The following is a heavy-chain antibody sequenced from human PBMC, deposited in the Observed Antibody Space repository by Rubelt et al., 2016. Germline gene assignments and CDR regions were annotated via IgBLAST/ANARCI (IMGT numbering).Heavy chain of an antibody. CDR2: ISGSGLTT. Sequence: GKGLEWVSDISGSGLTTYYADSVKGRFTISRDDSRNTLLLQMNSLRTEDTAVYHCARGNSGSYFSYPYDYWGQGTLVTASS. D-gene: IGHD1-26*01. CDR3: ARGNSGSYFSYPYDY. J-gene: IGHJ4*02. V-gene: IGHV3-23*01.